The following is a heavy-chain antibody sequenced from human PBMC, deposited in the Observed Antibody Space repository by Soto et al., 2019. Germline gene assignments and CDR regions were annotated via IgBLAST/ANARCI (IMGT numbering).Heavy chain of an antibody. Sequence: QITLKESGPTLVKPTQTLTLTCTFSGFSLSTSGVGVGWIRQPPGKALEWLALILWDDDKRYSPSLKSRLTITKDTSKNQVVLTMTNMDPVDAATYYCTHHGYYSYGMDVWGQGTTVTVSS. CDR1: GFSLSTSGVG. V-gene: IGHV2-5*02. CDR2: ILWDDDK. CDR3: THHGYYSYGMDV. J-gene: IGHJ6*02.